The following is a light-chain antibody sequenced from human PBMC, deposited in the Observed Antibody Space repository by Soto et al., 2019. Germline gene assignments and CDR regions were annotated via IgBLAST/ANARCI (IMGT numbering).Light chain of an antibody. CDR1: QNIFSH. CDR3: HQSHYTVWT. J-gene: IGKJ1*01. CDR2: GAS. Sequence: DFQMTQSPSFLSASVGDRVTIMCRTSQNIFSHSNWYQQKPGIAPKLLIYGASNLHSGVPPRFSGGGSGTNFSLTISGLQPEDFATYFCHQSHYTVWTFGQGTKVDI. V-gene: IGKV1-39*01.